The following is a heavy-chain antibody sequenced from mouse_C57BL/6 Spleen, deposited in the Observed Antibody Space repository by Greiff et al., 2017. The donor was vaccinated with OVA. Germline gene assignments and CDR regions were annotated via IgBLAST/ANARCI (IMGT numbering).Heavy chain of an antibody. J-gene: IGHJ1*03. CDR2: ISDGGSYT. CDR3: ARDQPYSNSWYFDV. CDR1: GFTFSSYA. V-gene: IGHV5-4*01. Sequence: EVKLVESGGGLVKPGGSLKLSCAASGFTFSSYAMSWVRQTPEKRLEWVATISDGGSYTYYPDNVKGRFTISRDNAKNNLYLQMSHLKSEDTAMYYCARDQPYSNSWYFDVWGTGTTVTVSS. D-gene: IGHD2-5*01.